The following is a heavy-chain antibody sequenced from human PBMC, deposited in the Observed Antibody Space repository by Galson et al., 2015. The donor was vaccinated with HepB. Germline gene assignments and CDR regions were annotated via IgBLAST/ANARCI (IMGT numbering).Heavy chain of an antibody. J-gene: IGHJ6*02. CDR3: ARGRGMDV. CDR2: INQDGSEE. Sequence: SLRLSCAASGFTFSSFWISWVRQAPGKGLEWVANINQDGSEEYYVDSVKGRFTISRDNAKKSLYLQMNNLTAEDTAVYYCARGRGMDVWGQGTTVTVSS. CDR1: GFTFSSFW. V-gene: IGHV3-7*03.